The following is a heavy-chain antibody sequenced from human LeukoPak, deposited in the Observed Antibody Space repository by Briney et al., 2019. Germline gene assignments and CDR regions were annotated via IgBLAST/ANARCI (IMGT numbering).Heavy chain of an antibody. J-gene: IGHJ4*02. V-gene: IGHV3-48*03. CDR2: ISSSGSTI. Sequence: PGGSLRLSCAASGFTFSSYEINWVRQAPGKGLEWVSYISSSGSTIYYADSVKGRFTISRDNAKNSMYLQMNSLRAEDTAVYYCARESLRSSGFGYWGQGTLVTVSS. CDR1: GFTFSSYE. CDR3: ARESLRSSGFGY. D-gene: IGHD3-22*01.